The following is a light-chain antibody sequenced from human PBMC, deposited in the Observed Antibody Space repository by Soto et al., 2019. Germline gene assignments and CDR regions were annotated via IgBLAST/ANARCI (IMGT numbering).Light chain of an antibody. CDR1: NSNIGSNT. CDR2: TND. Sequence: QPVLTQPPSASGTPGQRVTISCSGSNSNIGSNTVNWYQQLPGTAPKLLIHTNDQRPSGVPDRFSGSKSGTSASLAVSGLQSEDEAAYHCAAWDDNVNGPVFGGGTKLTVL. J-gene: IGLJ3*02. V-gene: IGLV1-44*01. CDR3: AAWDDNVNGPV.